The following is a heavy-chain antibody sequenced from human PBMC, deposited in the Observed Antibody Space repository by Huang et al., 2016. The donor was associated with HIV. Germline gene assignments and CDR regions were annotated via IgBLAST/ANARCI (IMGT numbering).Heavy chain of an antibody. CDR2: INRDGSST. D-gene: IGHD3-22*01. V-gene: IGHV3-74*01. Sequence: EVQLVESGGGLVQPGGSLRLSCAASGFSISGYWVYWVREAQGKGVVLVSRINRDGSSTSYADSVKGRFTISRDNAKNTLYLQMNSLRAEDTAVYYCARDPRIQSWLNFFDYWGQGTLVSVSS. CDR3: ARDPRIQSWLNFFDY. CDR1: GFSISGYW. J-gene: IGHJ4*02.